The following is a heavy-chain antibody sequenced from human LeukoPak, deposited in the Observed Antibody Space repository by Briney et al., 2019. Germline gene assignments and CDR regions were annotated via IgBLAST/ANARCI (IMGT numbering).Heavy chain of an antibody. J-gene: IGHJ4*02. CDR1: GGSISSYY. CDR3: ASASAPTTVTTQDDY. D-gene: IGHD4-11*01. V-gene: IGHV4-59*12. CDR2: IYYSGST. Sequence: SETLSLTCTVSGGSISSYYWSWIRQPPGKGLEWIGYIYYSGSTNYNPSLKSRVTISVDTSKNQFSLKLSSVTAADTAVYYCASASAPTTVTTQDDYWGQGTLVTVSS.